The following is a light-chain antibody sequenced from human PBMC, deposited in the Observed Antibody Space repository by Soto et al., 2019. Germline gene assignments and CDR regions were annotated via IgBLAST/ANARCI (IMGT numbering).Light chain of an antibody. V-gene: IGLV1-40*01. Sequence: QAVVTQPPSRSVAPGQRVTISCTWSSSNIGAGYDVHWYRQLPGTAHKLLIPGNINRPSGVPDRFSGSKSGTSASLAITGLLAEDEATYYCQSYDNRLSAYVFGTGTKLTVL. J-gene: IGLJ1*01. CDR2: GNI. CDR3: QSYDNRLSAYV. CDR1: SSNIGAGYD.